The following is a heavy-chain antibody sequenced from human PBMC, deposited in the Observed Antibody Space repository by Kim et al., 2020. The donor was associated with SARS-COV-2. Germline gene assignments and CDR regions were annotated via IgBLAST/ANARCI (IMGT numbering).Heavy chain of an antibody. D-gene: IGHD2-2*02. CDR1: GINFGDYG. CDR3: ARVASVGDAAAIYS. CDR2: SSWSGTTT. J-gene: IGHJ5*01. Sequence: GGSLRLSCEASGINFGDYGMSWVRHAPGKGLEWVSGSSWSGTTTGYADSVKGRFTISRDNAKNSLYLQMNSLRAEDTALYHCARVASVGDAAAIYSCG. V-gene: IGHV3-20*01.